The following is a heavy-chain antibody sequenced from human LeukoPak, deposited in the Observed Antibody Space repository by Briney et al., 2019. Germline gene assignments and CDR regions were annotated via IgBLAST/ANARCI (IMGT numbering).Heavy chain of an antibody. Sequence: GGSLRLSCAASGFTFSSYEMNWVRQAPGKGLEWVSYISSSGSTIYYADSVKGRFTISRDNAKNSLYLQMNSLGAEDTAVYYCAREGAAAGSGEYWPPYFDYWGQGTLVTVSS. D-gene: IGHD6-13*01. CDR3: AREGAAAGSGEYWPPYFDY. J-gene: IGHJ4*02. V-gene: IGHV3-48*03. CDR1: GFTFSSYE. CDR2: ISSSGSTI.